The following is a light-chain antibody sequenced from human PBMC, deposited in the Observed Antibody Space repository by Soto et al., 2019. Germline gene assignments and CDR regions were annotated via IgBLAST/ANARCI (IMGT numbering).Light chain of an antibody. J-gene: IGKJ2*01. Sequence: DVQMTQSPSTLSASVGDSVTITCRASQSITSWLAWYQQKPGKAPKLLIYKASTLESGVPSRFSGSGSGTEFTLTISSLQPDDFARYYCQQYNRYPYTFGQGTKLEIK. CDR3: QQYNRYPYT. CDR2: KAS. CDR1: QSITSW. V-gene: IGKV1-5*03.